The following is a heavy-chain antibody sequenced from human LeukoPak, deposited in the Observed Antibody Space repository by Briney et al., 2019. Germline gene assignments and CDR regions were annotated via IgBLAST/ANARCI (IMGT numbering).Heavy chain of an antibody. CDR2: INHSGST. CDR3: ARKIPYYYYHMDV. Sequence: MTSETLSLTCAVYGGSFSGYYWSWIRQPPGKGLEWIGEINHSGSTNYNPSLKSRVTISVDTSKNQFSLKLSSVTAADTAVYYCARKIPYYYYHMDVWGRGTTVTVSS. V-gene: IGHV4-34*01. J-gene: IGHJ6*03. D-gene: IGHD2-2*02. CDR1: GGSFSGYY.